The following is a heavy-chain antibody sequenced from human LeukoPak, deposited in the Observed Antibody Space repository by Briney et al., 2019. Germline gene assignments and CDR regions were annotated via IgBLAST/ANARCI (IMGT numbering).Heavy chain of an antibody. V-gene: IGHV3-30*18. J-gene: IGHJ4*02. CDR2: ISHDGSNK. Sequence: GGSLRLSCAASGFTFSGYGIHWVRQAPGKGLEWVTVISHDGSNKYYADSVKGRFTISRDNSKNTLYLQMSSLRVEDTAVYYCAKERTSGWPSFDYWGQGTLVTVSS. CDR1: GFTFSGYG. CDR3: AKERTSGWPSFDY. D-gene: IGHD6-19*01.